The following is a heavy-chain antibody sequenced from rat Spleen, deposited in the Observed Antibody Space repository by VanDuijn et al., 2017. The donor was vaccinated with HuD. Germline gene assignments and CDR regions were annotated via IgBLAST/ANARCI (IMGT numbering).Heavy chain of an antibody. CDR1: GFSLISYS. CDR3: TGSSYAPFAY. CDR2: MKYDGDT. V-gene: IGHV2S30*01. D-gene: IGHD1-2*01. J-gene: IGHJ3*01. Sequence: QVQLKESGPGLVQPSQTLSLTCTVSGFSLISYSVNWVRQPPGKGLEWMGRMKYDGDTYYNSALKSRLSISRDTSKSQVFLKMNSLQTEDTAIYYCTGSSYAPFAYWGQGTLVTVSS.